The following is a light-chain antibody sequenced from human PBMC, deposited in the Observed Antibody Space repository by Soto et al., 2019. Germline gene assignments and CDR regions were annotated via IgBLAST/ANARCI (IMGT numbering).Light chain of an antibody. CDR3: HSYDVSLRGPA. V-gene: IGLV1-40*01. Sequence: QSVLTQPPSLSGAPGQRVTISCTGSRSNIGAGYDVHWYQHLPGTAPKVLIFDNSNRPSGVPDRFSGSKSGTSASLAITGLRAEDDAVYYCHSYDVSLRGPAFGGGTKLTVL. J-gene: IGLJ2*01. CDR1: RSNIGAGYD. CDR2: DNS.